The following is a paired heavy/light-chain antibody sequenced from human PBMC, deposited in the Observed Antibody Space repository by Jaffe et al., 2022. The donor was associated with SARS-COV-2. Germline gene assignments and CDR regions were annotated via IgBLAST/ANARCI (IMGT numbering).Light chain of an antibody. CDR2: DAS. CDR3: QQRSSWPLT. CDR1: QSVGFF. V-gene: IGKV3-11*01. J-gene: IGKJ4*01. Sequence: EIVLTQSPATLSLSPGQRATLSCRASQSVGFFLNWFQQKPGQPPRPLITDASNRASGTPARFSGSGSGTDFTLTISSLEPEDFAAYYCQQRSSWPLTFGGGTKLEIK.
Heavy chain of an antibody. Sequence: EVLLVESGGGFVQPGGSLRLTCATSGFMFSSYDMSWVRQAPGKGLEWVSHITYNSDATYYADSVKGRFTVSRDNSKSALYLQMNSLRGEDSATYYCAKHKVRDYDYWGQGALVTVSS. CDR2: ITYNSDAT. CDR1: GFMFSSYD. CDR3: AKHKVRDYDY. V-gene: IGHV3-23*04. J-gene: IGHJ4*02.